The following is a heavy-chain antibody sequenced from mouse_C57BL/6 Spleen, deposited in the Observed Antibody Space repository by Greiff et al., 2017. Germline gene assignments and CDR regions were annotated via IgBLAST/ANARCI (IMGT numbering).Heavy chain of an antibody. CDR1: GFTFSSYT. V-gene: IGHV5-9*01. CDR3: ARGGSTFYFDY. Sequence: EVQVVESGGGLVKPGGSLKLSCAASGFTFSSYTMSWVRQTPEKRLEWVATISGGGGNTYYPDSVKGRFTISRDNAKNTLYLQMSSLRSEDTALYYCARGGSTFYFDYWGQGTTLTVSS. D-gene: IGHD1-1*01. CDR2: ISGGGGNT. J-gene: IGHJ2*01.